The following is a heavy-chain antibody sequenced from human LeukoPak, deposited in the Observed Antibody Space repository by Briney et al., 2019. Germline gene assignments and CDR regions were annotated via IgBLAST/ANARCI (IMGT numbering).Heavy chain of an antibody. D-gene: IGHD3-16*02. CDR2: MNQDGGEK. CDR3: ARETRHNVWGSYRYYIDY. CDR1: GFTFSAVW. V-gene: IGHV3-7*04. J-gene: IGHJ4*02. Sequence: GGSLRLSCVASGFTFSAVWMTWVRQAPGKGLEWVANMNQDGGEKYYLDSVKGRITISRDNAKNSLYLQMNSLRDGDTAVYYCARETRHNVWGSYRYYIDYWGQGTLVTASS.